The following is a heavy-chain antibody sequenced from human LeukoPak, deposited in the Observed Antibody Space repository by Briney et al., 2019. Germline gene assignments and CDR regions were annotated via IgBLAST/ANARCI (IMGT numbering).Heavy chain of an antibody. CDR3: AQDWNRVPLFDY. D-gene: IGHD1-1*01. Sequence: PGGSLRLSCAASGFTFSTSGMHWVRQAPGKGLEWVSFIRSDGSNKYYAYSVKGRFTISRDNSKNTLYLQMNSLTPEDTAVYYCAQDWNRVPLFDYWGQGTLVAVSS. V-gene: IGHV3-30*02. J-gene: IGHJ4*02. CDR2: IRSDGSNK. CDR1: GFTFSTSG.